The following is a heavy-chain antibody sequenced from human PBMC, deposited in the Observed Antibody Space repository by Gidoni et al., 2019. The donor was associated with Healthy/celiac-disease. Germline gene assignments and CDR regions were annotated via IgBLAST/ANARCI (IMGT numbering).Heavy chain of an antibody. V-gene: IGHV1-69*01. J-gene: IGHJ6*02. D-gene: IGHD3-3*01. Sequence: QVQLVQSGAEVKKPGSSVKVSCKASGGTFSSYAISWVRQAPGQGLEWMGGIIPIFGTANYAQKFQGRVTITADESTSTAYMELSSLRSEDTAVYYCATYYDFWSGYYPSVNYYYGMDVWGQGTTVTVSS. CDR3: ATYYDFWSGYYPSVNYYYGMDV. CDR2: IIPIFGTA. CDR1: GGTFSSYA.